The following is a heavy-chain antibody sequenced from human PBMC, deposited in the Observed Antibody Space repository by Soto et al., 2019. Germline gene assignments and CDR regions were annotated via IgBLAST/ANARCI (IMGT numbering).Heavy chain of an antibody. CDR2: INHSGST. V-gene: IGHV4-39*07. Sequence: SETLSLTCTVSGGSISSGDYYWSWIRQPPGKGLERIGEINHSGSTNYTPSLKSRVPLSVDTSKNQFSLKLSSVTAADTAVYYCARDIVVVPAAYFDYWGQGTLVTVSS. D-gene: IGHD2-2*01. CDR3: ARDIVVVPAAYFDY. CDR1: GGSISSGDYY. J-gene: IGHJ4*02.